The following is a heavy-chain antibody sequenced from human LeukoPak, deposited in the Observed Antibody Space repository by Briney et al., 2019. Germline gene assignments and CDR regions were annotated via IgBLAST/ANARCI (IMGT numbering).Heavy chain of an antibody. J-gene: IGHJ4*02. Sequence: SETLSLTCTVSGGSISSYYWSWIRQPAGKGLEWIGRIYTSGSTNYNPSLKSRVTMSVDTSKNQFSLKLSSVTAADTAVYYCATGPDYYRSGSLEEDYCGQGTLVTVSS. CDR1: GGSISSYY. CDR2: IYTSGST. D-gene: IGHD3-10*01. V-gene: IGHV4-4*07. CDR3: ATGPDYYRSGSLEEDY.